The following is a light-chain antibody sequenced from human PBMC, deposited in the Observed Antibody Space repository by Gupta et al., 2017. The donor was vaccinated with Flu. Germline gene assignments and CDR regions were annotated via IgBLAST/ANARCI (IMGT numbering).Light chain of an antibody. V-gene: IGLV2-14*04. CDR3: SSYSSGSTFFV. Sequence: SSDLGVYDFVAWYQPLPGKTPKLILYDVNNRPSGISNRFSGSTSGTTASLTISGLQAEDEGDYYCSSYSSGSTFFVFGTGTHVTVL. CDR2: DVN. CDR1: SSDLGVYDF. J-gene: IGLJ1*01.